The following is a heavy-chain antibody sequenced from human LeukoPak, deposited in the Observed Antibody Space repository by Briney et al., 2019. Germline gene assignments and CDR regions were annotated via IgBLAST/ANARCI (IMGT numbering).Heavy chain of an antibody. D-gene: IGHD4-17*01. CDR3: AKDFTVTTRYYYYYMDV. Sequence: GGSLRLSCAASGFTFSSYGMHWVRQAPGKGLEWVAVISYDGSNKYYADSVKGRFTISRDNSKNTLYLQMNSLRAEDTAVYYCAKDFTVTTRYYYYYMDVWGKGTTVTVSS. J-gene: IGHJ6*03. CDR2: ISYDGSNK. CDR1: GFTFSSYG. V-gene: IGHV3-30*18.